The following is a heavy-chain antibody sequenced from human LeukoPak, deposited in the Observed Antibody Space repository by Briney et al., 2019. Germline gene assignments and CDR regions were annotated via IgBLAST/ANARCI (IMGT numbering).Heavy chain of an antibody. CDR1: GFTFSSYA. CDR3: ARGIGFLEWQYYFDY. J-gene: IGHJ4*02. D-gene: IGHD3-3*02. CDR2: ISSNGGST. V-gene: IGHV3-64*01. Sequence: PGGSLRLSCAASGFTFSSYAMHWVRQAPGKGLEYVSAISSNGGSTYYANSVKGRFTISRDNSKNTLYLQMGSLRAEDMAVYYCARGIGFLEWQYYFDYWGQGTLVTVSS.